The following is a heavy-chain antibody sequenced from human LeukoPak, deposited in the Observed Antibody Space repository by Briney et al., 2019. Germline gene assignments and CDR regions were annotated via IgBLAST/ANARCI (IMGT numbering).Heavy chain of an antibody. V-gene: IGHV4-59*08. Sequence: PSETLSLTCTVSGXSISSYYWSWIRQPPGKGLEWIGYIYYSGGTDYNPSLKSRVTISVDTSKNQFSLKLRSVTAADTAVYYCARHVTISGPYDAPDIWGQGTMVTVSP. J-gene: IGHJ3*02. CDR1: GXSISSYY. CDR3: ARHVTISGPYDAPDI. CDR2: IYYSGGT. D-gene: IGHD5-24*01.